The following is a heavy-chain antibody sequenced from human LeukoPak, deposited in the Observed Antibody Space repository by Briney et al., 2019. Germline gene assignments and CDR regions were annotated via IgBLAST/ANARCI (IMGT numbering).Heavy chain of an antibody. Sequence: GGALRLSCAASGVTVSSTYMSWVRQAPGKGLEWVSVIYGGSSTYNADSVKGRFTISRDNSKNTLFLQMNSLRAEDTAVYYCARASKVEAFDVWGQGTMVTVSS. D-gene: IGHD2-15*01. CDR1: GVTVSSTY. J-gene: IGHJ3*01. CDR3: ARASKVEAFDV. CDR2: IYGGSST. V-gene: IGHV3-66*01.